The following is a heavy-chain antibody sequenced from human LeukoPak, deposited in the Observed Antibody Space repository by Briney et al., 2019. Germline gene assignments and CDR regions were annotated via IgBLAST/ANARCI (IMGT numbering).Heavy chain of an antibody. CDR1: GGSISSSSYY. CDR3: TREQRIAVAGMGGDWFDP. J-gene: IGHJ5*02. V-gene: IGHV4-39*07. CDR2: IYYSGST. Sequence: SETLSLTCTVSGGSISSSSYYWGWIRQPPGKGLEWIGSIYYSGSTYYNPSLKSRVTISVDTSKNQFSLKLSSVTAADTAVYYCTREQRIAVAGMGGDWFDPWGQGTLVTVSS. D-gene: IGHD6-19*01.